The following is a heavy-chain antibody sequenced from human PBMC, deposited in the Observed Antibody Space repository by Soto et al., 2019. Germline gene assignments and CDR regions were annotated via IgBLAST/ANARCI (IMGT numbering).Heavy chain of an antibody. CDR1: GGTFSRYT. Sequence: ASVKVSCKASGGTFSRYTITWVRQAPGQGLEWMGGITPMLGTPNYAQKFQGRVTITADESTSTAYMELSSLRSEDTAMYYCARDATLYDSSAYYYLYWGQGALVTVSS. J-gene: IGHJ4*02. V-gene: IGHV1-69*13. D-gene: IGHD3-22*01. CDR2: ITPMLGTP. CDR3: ARDATLYDSSAYYYLY.